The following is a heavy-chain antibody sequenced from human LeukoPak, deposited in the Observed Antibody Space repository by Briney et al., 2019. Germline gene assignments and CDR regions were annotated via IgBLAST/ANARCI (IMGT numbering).Heavy chain of an antibody. D-gene: IGHD2-21*01. J-gene: IGHJ4*02. V-gene: IGHV1-46*01. CDR2: INPSGGST. Sequence: ASVKVSCKASGRDAISWVRQAPGQGLEWMGIINPSGGSTSYAQKFQGRVTMTRDTSTSTVYMELSSLRSEDTAVYYCARDRGRLVGKFDYWGQGTLVTVSS. CDR3: ARDRGRLVGKFDY. CDR1: GRDA.